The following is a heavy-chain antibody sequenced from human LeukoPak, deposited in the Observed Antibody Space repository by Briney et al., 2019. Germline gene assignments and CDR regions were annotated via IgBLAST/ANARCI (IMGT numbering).Heavy chain of an antibody. J-gene: IGHJ4*02. CDR1: GFTFSSYD. CDR2: IGTAGDT. D-gene: IGHD6-13*01. V-gene: IGHV3-13*01. CDR3: ASASSHRIAAGGDY. Sequence: GGSLRLSCAASGFTFSSYDMHWVRQATGKGLEWVSAIGTAGDTYYPGSVKGRFTISRENAKNSLYLQMNSLRAEDTAVYYCASASSHRIAAGGDYWGQGTLVTVSS.